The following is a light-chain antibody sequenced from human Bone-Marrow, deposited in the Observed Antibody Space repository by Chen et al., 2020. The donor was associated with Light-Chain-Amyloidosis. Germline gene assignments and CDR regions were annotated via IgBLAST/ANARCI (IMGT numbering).Light chain of an antibody. CDR1: SSNIGNNY. CDR2: DNN. J-gene: IGLJ2*01. CDR3: GTWDSSLSAVV. V-gene: IGLV1-51*01. Sequence: QSVLTQPPSVSAAPGQKVTISCSGSSSNIGNNYVYWYQQLPGTAPKLLIYDNNKRPSGVPNRSSGTKSGTSATLGITGLQTGDEADYYCGTWDSSLSAVVFSGGTKLTVL.